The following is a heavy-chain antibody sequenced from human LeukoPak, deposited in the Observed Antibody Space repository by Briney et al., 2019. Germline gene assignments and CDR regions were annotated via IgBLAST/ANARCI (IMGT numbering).Heavy chain of an antibody. J-gene: IGHJ1*01. D-gene: IGHD2-15*01. CDR3: ARGPNYCSGGSCYPEYFQH. Sequence: SETLSLTCAVYGGSFSGYYWSWIRQPPGKGLEWIGEINHSGSTNYNPSLKSRVTISVDTSKNQFSLKLNSVTAADTAVYYCARGPNYCSGGSCYPEYFQHWGQGTLVTVSS. CDR1: GGSFSGYY. V-gene: IGHV4-34*01. CDR2: INHSGST.